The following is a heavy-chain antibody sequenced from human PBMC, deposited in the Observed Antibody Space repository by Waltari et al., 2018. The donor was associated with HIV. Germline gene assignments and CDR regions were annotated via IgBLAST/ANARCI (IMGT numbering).Heavy chain of an antibody. CDR2: ISYDGSNK. J-gene: IGHJ6*02. V-gene: IGHV3-30*18. CDR3: AKEVVTHYYYYGMDV. CDR1: GFTFSSYG. D-gene: IGHD2-21*02. Sequence: QVQLVESGGGVVQPGRSLRLSCEASGFTFSSYGMHWVRQAPGKGLEWVAVISYDGSNKYYADSVKGRFTISRDNSKNTLYLQMNSLRAEDTAVYYCAKEVVTHYYYYGMDVWGQGTTVTVSS.